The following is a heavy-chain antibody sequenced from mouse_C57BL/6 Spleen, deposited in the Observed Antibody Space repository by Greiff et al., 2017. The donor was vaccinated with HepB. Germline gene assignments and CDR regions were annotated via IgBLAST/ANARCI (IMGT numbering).Heavy chain of an antibody. Sequence: QVQLQQSGAELVRPGASVTLSCKASGYTFTDYEMHWVKQTPVHGLEWIGAIDPETGGTAYNQKFKGKAILTADKSSSTAYMELRSLTSGDSAVYYCTKEALYYCAMDYWCQSPSLPFSS. J-gene: IGHJ4*01. CDR1: GYTFTDYE. CDR3: TKEALYYCAMDY. D-gene: IGHD2-3*01. V-gene: IGHV1-15*01. CDR2: IDPETGGT.